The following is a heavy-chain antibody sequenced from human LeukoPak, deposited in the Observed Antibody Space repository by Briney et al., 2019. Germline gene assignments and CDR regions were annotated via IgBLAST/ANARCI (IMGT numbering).Heavy chain of an antibody. D-gene: IGHD3-10*01. CDR2: ISGSGGST. V-gene: IGHV3-23*01. CDR3: AKHYYGSGSYYDAFDI. CDR1: GFTFSSYA. Sequence: PGGSLRLPCAASGFTFSSYAMGWVRQAPGKGLEWVSAISGSGGSTYYADSVKGRFTISRDNSKNTLYPQMNSLRAEDTAVYYCAKHYYGSGSYYDAFDIWGQGTMVTVSS. J-gene: IGHJ3*02.